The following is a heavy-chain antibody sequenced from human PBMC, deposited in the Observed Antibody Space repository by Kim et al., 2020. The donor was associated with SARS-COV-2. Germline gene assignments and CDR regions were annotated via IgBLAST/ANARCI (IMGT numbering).Heavy chain of an antibody. Sequence: GGSLRLSCAASGFTFSSYAMSWVRQAPGKGLEWVSAISGSGGSTYYADSVKGRFXISRDNSKNTLYLQMXSLRAEDTAVYYCAKKVXAARMWGGYGMDVWGQGTXVTVSS. J-gene: IGHJ6*02. V-gene: IGHV3-23*01. CDR3: AKKVXAARMWGGYGMDV. CDR2: ISGSGGST. D-gene: IGHD2-2*01. CDR1: GFTFSSYA.